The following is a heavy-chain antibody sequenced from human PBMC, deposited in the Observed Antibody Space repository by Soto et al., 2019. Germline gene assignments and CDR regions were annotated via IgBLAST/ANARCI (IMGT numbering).Heavy chain of an antibody. V-gene: IGHV3-7*04. CDR1: GFTFSSYW. J-gene: IGHJ4*02. D-gene: IGHD2-2*02. CDR3: VRVVCSSTSCYNANDY. CDR2: IKQDGSEK. Sequence: EVQLVESGGGLVQPGGSLRLSCAASGFTFSSYWMSWVRQAPGKGLEWVANIKQDGSEKYYVDSVKGRFTISRDNAKNSLYLQMNSLRAEDTAVYYCVRVVCSSTSCYNANDYWGQGTLVTVSS.